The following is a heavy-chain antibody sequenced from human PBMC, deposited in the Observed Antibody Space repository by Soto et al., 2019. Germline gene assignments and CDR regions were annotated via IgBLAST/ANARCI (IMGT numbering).Heavy chain of an antibody. CDR2: IIPIFGTA. Sequence: SVKVSCKASGGTFSSYAISWVRQAPGQGLEWMGGIIPIFGTANYAQKFQGRVTITADESTSTAYMELSSLRSEDTAVYYCASRNYYDSSGYYYFDYWGQETLVTVSS. V-gene: IGHV1-69*13. CDR3: ASRNYYDSSGYYYFDY. D-gene: IGHD3-22*01. J-gene: IGHJ4*02. CDR1: GGTFSSYA.